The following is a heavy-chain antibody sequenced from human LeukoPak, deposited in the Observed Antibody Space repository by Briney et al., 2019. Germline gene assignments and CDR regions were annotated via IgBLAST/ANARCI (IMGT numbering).Heavy chain of an antibody. V-gene: IGHV3-72*01. CDR1: GFTFSDHY. CDR2: TRNKANSYTT. Sequence: PGGSLRLSCAASGFTFSDHYMDWVRQAPGKGLEWVGRTRNKANSYTTEYAASVKGRFTISRDDSKNSLYLQMNSLKTEDTAVYYCAREEWLGDFWSQGMDVWGQGTTVTVSS. D-gene: IGHD3-3*01. J-gene: IGHJ6*02. CDR3: AREEWLGDFWSQGMDV.